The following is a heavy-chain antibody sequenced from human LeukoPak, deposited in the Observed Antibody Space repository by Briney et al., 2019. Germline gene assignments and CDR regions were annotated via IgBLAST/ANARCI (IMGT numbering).Heavy chain of an antibody. V-gene: IGHV3-53*05. D-gene: IGHD3-10*01. CDR3: ARDSTGDGHLGN. Sequence: GGSLRLSCAASGFTVSSNYMTCVRQAPGKGLEWVSILYSGGSICYADSVKGRFTISGDNSKNTLYLQMNSLRAEDTAVYYCARDSTGDGHLGNWGQGTLVTVSS. CDR2: LYSGGSI. J-gene: IGHJ4*02. CDR1: GFTVSSNY.